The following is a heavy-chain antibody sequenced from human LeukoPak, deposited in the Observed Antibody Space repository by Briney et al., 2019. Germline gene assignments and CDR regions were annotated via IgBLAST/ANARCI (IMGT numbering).Heavy chain of an antibody. D-gene: IGHD3-10*01. CDR3: ARDHRFGELYLEFDY. V-gene: IGHV3-11*01. Sequence: GGSLRLSCAASGFTFSDYYMSWIRQAPGKGLEWVSYISSSGSTIYYADSVKGRLTISRDNAKNSLYLQMNSLRAEDTAVYYCARDHRFGELYLEFDYWGQGTLVTVSS. CDR2: ISSSGSTI. J-gene: IGHJ4*02. CDR1: GFTFSDYY.